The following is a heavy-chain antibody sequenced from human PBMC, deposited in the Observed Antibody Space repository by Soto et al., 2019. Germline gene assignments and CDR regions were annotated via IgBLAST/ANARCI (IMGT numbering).Heavy chain of an antibody. Sequence: SETLSLTCTVSGGSMSSHYWTWPRQPPGKGLEWIGYISYSGSSYYNPSLKSRVTISADTSRNQFSLRLTSVIAADTAVYFCARADPDASVGFWGQGTLVTVSS. CDR3: ARADPDASVGF. V-gene: IGHV4-59*11. J-gene: IGHJ4*02. CDR2: ISYSGSS. CDR1: GGSMSSHY. D-gene: IGHD3-16*01.